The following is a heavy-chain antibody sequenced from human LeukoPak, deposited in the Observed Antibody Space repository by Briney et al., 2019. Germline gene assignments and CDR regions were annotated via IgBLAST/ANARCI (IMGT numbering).Heavy chain of an antibody. J-gene: IGHJ4*02. V-gene: IGHV3-48*01. CDR3: ARRSYDSTGYLDY. CDR1: GFTFSSYS. D-gene: IGHD3-22*01. CDR2: INSNSGTI. Sequence: GGSLRLSYAASGFTFSSYSLNWVRQAPGKGLEWVSHINSNSGTIYADSVKGRFSISRDNAKSSLSLQMNSLRAEDTAVYYCARRSYDSTGYLDYWGQGTLVTVSS.